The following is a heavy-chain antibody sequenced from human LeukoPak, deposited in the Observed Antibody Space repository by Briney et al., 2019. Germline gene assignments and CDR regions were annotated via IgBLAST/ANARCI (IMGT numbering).Heavy chain of an antibody. Sequence: SVKVSCKASGGTFGNFAITWVRQAPGQGLEWMGRIIPILDITNYAQKFQGRVTITADKSTSTAYMELSSLRSEDTAVYYCASRYYYDSSGYPLDYWGQGTLVTVSS. J-gene: IGHJ4*02. CDR2: IIPILDIT. V-gene: IGHV1-69*04. CDR3: ASRYYYDSSGYPLDY. D-gene: IGHD3-22*01. CDR1: GGTFGNFA.